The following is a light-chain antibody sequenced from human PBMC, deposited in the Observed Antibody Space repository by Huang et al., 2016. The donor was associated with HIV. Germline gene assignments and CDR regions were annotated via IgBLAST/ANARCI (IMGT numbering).Light chain of an antibody. J-gene: IGKJ1*01. Sequence: DIVLTQSPGTLSLSPGERATLSCRASQSLSSYYLAWYQQKPGQTPRLLIHAASTRANGIPDRFSGSGSGAGFTLTISRLEPEDSAVYFCHHYGSPPWTFGQGTRVEIK. V-gene: IGKV3-20*01. CDR1: QSLSSYY. CDR3: HHYGSPPWT. CDR2: AAS.